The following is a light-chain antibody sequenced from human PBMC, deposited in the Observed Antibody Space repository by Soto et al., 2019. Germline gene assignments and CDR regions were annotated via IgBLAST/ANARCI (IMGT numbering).Light chain of an antibody. J-gene: IGLJ1*01. CDR1: RSDFGGYNF. V-gene: IGLV2-14*01. Sequence: QSVLTQPASVSGSPKQSITISCTGTRSDFGGYNFVSWYQQHPGKAPKLIIYEVSNRPSGVSNRFSGSKSGNTASLTISGLQAEDEADYYCSSFTSSSTFYVFGTGTKVTVL. CDR3: SSFTSSSTFYV. CDR2: EVS.